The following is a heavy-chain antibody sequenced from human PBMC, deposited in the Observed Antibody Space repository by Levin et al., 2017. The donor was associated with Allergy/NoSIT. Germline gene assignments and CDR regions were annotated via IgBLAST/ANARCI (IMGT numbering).Heavy chain of an antibody. Sequence: PSETLSLTCTVSGDSVISYCWSWIRQPPGKGLEWIGYIDYTGSSNYIPSLKSRLTMSVDTSKNQFSLRLTSVTAADTAVYYCARSRDKDWNPDYWGQGTLVTVSS. D-gene: IGHD1-1*01. V-gene: IGHV4-59*02. J-gene: IGHJ4*02. CDR2: IDYTGSS. CDR3: ARSRDKDWNPDY. CDR1: GDSVISYC.